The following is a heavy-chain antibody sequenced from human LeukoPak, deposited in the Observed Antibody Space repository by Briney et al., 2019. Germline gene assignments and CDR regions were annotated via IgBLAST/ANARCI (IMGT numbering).Heavy chain of an antibody. CDR1: GFTFSSYS. J-gene: IGHJ5*02. D-gene: IGHD6-6*01. V-gene: IGHV3-15*01. Sequence: GGSLRLSCAASGFTFSSYSMNWVRQAPGKGLEWVGRIKSKTDGRTTDYAAPVKGRFTISRDDSKNTLYLQMNSLKTEDTAVYYCTTRPGWFDPWGQGTLVTVSS. CDR2: IKSKTDGRTT. CDR3: TTRPGWFDP.